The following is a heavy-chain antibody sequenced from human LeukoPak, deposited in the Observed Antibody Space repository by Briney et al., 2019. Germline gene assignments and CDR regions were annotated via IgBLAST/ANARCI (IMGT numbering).Heavy chain of an antibody. V-gene: IGHV3-23*01. J-gene: IGHJ4*02. D-gene: IGHD3-10*01. CDR2: ISGSGGST. CDR3: AKAVWFGELFGPVDY. CDR1: GFTFSSYA. Sequence: GGSLRLSCAASGFTFSSYAMSWVRQAPGKGLEWVSAISGSGGSTYYADSVKGRFTISRHNSKNTLYLQMNSLRAEDTAEYYCAKAVWFGELFGPVDYWGQGTLVTVSS.